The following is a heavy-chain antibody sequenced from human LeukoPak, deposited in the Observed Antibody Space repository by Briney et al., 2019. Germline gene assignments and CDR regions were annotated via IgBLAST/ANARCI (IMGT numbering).Heavy chain of an antibody. D-gene: IGHD3-10*01. V-gene: IGHV5-51*01. J-gene: IGHJ6*02. CDR2: FYPDDSET. Sequence: GGPLQISGQASGSTFAISWLAWARRLPGRGLGWMGIFYPDDSETLYRPSFQGQATISAYKSISTAYLQCSSLKASDSAMYYCARGAYGSGSYYNYYDMDVWGQGTAVTVSS. CDR3: ARGAYGSGSYYNYYDMDV. CDR1: GSTFAISW.